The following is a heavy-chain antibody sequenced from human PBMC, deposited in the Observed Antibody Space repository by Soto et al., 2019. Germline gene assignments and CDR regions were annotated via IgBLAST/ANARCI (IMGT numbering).Heavy chain of an antibody. Sequence: GGSLRLSCSASGFIFSSSVMSWVRQPPGEGLEWVSSISGSGGATYYADSVKGRFTISRDNSKNTLFLQMNTLRAEDTALYYCAKDGEDFGVFVPGNWFDPWGHGTLVTVSS. CDR1: GFIFSSSV. CDR3: AKDGEDFGVFVPGNWFDP. D-gene: IGHD3-3*01. CDR2: ISGSGGAT. J-gene: IGHJ5*02. V-gene: IGHV3-23*01.